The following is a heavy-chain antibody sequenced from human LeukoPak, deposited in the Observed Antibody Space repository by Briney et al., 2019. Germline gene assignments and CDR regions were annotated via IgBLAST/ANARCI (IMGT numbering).Heavy chain of an antibody. CDR3: ARDLSRFGELFPEYP. J-gene: IGHJ3*01. V-gene: IGHV3-11*04. CDR1: GFTFSDYY. CDR2: ISSSGSTI. D-gene: IGHD3-10*01. Sequence: GGSLRLSCAASGFTFSDYYMSGIRQAPGKGLEWVSYISSSGSTIYYADSVKGRFTISRDNAKNSLYLQMNSLRAEDTAVYYCARDLSRFGELFPEYPWGQGTMVTVSS.